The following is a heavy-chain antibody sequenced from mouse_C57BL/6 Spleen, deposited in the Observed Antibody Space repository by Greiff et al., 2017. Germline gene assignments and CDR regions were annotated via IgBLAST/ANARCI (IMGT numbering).Heavy chain of an antibody. CDR2: IYPGDGDT. Sequence: QVQLKQSGAELVKPGASVKISCKASGYAFSSYWMNWVKQRPGKGLEWIGQIYPGDGDTNYNGKFKGKATLTADKASSTAYMQLSSLTSEDSAVYVCARLLFYDVYPQGFDYWGQGATLTVSS. J-gene: IGHJ2*01. V-gene: IGHV1-80*01. CDR3: ARLLFYDVYPQGFDY. CDR1: GYAFSSYW. D-gene: IGHD2-3*01.